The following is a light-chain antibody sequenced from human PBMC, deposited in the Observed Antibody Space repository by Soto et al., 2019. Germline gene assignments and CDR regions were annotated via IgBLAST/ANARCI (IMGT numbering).Light chain of an antibody. CDR3: QQYNNWPRT. CDR1: QSVSSN. Sequence: EIVMTQSPATLSVSPGERATHSCRASQSVSSNLAWYQQKPGQAPRLLIYGGSTWDTGIPATFSGSGSGAEFTLTISSLQSEDFAVYYCQQYNNWPRTFGQGTKVEIK. CDR2: GGS. V-gene: IGKV3-15*01. J-gene: IGKJ1*01.